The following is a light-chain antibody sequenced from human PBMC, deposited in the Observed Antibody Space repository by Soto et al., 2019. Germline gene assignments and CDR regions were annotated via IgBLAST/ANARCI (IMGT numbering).Light chain of an antibody. CDR3: QQRSNWPPIT. CDR2: DAS. J-gene: IGKJ5*01. Sequence: DIVLTQSPGTLSLSPGERATLSCRASQSVSINLAWYQQKPGQAPRLLIYDASNRATGIPARFSGSGSGTDFTLTISSLEPEDFAVYYCQQRSNWPPITFGQGTRLEIK. CDR1: QSVSIN. V-gene: IGKV3-11*01.